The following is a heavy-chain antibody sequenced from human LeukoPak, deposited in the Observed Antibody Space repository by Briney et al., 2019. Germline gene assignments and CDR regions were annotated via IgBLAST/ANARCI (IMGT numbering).Heavy chain of an antibody. D-gene: IGHD5-18*01. J-gene: IGHJ4*02. Sequence: GGSLRLSCAGSGFTFSDYAMNWVRQAPGKGLEWVSVTSGGGGTTHYTDSVKGRFTISRDNSRNTLFLQMGSLRDEDTAVYYYATTRRDTAMDMIFDYWGQGTLVTVSS. CDR1: GFTFSDYA. CDR3: ATTRRDTAMDMIFDY. V-gene: IGHV3-23*01. CDR2: TSGGGGTT.